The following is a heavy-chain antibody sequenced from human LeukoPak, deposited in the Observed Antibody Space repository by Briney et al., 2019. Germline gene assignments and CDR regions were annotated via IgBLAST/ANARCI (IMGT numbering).Heavy chain of an antibody. CDR2: IEQDGSEK. J-gene: IGHJ4*02. Sequence: GGSLRLSCAASGFTFRTYCMTWVRQAPGKGLEWVANIEQDGSEKYYVDSVKGRFTISRDNAKNSLYLQMNSLGAEDTAVYYCAREEGYYDSSGYSYYFDYWGQGTLVTVSS. CDR1: GFTFRTYC. CDR3: AREEGYYDSSGYSYYFDY. V-gene: IGHV3-7*01. D-gene: IGHD3-22*01.